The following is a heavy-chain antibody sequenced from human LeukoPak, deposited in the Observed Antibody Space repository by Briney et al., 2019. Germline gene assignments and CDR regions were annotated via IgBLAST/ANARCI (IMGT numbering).Heavy chain of an antibody. CDR1: GGSISSGGYS. D-gene: IGHD6-19*01. CDR3: AIPGYSSGWSPMDY. CDR2: IYYSGST. J-gene: IGHJ4*02. Sequence: SETLSLTCAVSGGSISSGGYSWSWIRQPPGKGLEWVGYIYYSGSTYYNPSLKSRVTISVDTSKNQFSLKLSSVTAADTAVYYCAIPGYSSGWSPMDYWGQGTLVTVSS. V-gene: IGHV4-30-4*07.